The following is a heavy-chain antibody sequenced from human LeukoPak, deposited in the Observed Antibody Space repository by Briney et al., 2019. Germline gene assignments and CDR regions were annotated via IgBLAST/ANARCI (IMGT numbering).Heavy chain of an antibody. J-gene: IGHJ4*02. V-gene: IGHV3-9*01. D-gene: IGHD3-22*01. Sequence: GRSLRLSCAASGFTFDDYALHWVRQAPGKGLEWVSGISWNSGSIGYADSVKGRFTISRDNAKNSLYLQMNSLRAEDTALYYCAKGDYYYDSSGYSAPYFDYWGQGTLVTVSS. CDR2: ISWNSGSI. CDR3: AKGDYYYDSSGYSAPYFDY. CDR1: GFTFDDYA.